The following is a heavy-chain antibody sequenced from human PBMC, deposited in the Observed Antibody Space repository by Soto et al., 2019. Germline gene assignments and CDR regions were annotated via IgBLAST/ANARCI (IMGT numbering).Heavy chain of an antibody. D-gene: IGHD6-19*01. CDR2: RNNRDDT. CDR1: GGSISSDNYF. V-gene: IGHV4-31*03. CDR3: ARGGSGWKALNWFES. Sequence: PSETLSLTCTVSGGSISSDNYFWSWIRQHPGKGLEWIGSRNNRDDTYYNPSLKSRVTISIDTSKNQFTLRLISVTAADMALYFCARGGSGWKALNWFESWGQGTLVTVSS. J-gene: IGHJ5*01.